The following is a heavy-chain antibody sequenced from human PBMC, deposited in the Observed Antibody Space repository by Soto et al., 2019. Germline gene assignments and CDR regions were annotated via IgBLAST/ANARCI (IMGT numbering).Heavy chain of an antibody. D-gene: IGHD3-9*01. CDR3: ARSETCYSRFDY. CDR2: IDPGNGNT. CDR1: GYTFTGNA. Sequence: QVQLVQSGAEVKNPGASVKVSCRASGYTFTGNAIHWIRQAPGQRLEWIGKIDPGNGNTKYSQNFQGRVTITRDTSAGAAYMELNTLGSEDASIYYCARSETCYSRFDYWGPGTLVTVSS. V-gene: IGHV1-3*01. J-gene: IGHJ4*02.